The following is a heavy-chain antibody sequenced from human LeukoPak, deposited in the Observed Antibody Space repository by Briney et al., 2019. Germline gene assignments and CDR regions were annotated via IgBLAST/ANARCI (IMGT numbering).Heavy chain of an antibody. Sequence: GGSLRLSCAASGFTFSSFSMNWVRQAPGKGLEWVSYISSSSSTIYYADSVKGRFTISRDNSKNTLYLQMNSLRDDDTAVYYCARSRDGYSGLFDPWGQGTLVIVSS. J-gene: IGHJ5*02. CDR3: ARSRDGYSGLFDP. CDR1: GFTFSSFS. V-gene: IGHV3-48*02. CDR2: ISSSSSTI. D-gene: IGHD5-24*01.